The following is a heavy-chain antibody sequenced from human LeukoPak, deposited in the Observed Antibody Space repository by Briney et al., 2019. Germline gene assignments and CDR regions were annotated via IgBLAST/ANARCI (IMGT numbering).Heavy chain of an antibody. D-gene: IGHD3-22*01. Sequence: GGSLRLSCPASGFTFSSYAMSWVRQAPGKGLEWVSAISGSGGSTYYADSVKGRFTISRDNSKNTLYLQMNSLRAEDTAVYYCAKGGSYYEDYFDYWGQGTLVTVSS. CDR3: AKGGSYYEDYFDY. CDR2: ISGSGGST. CDR1: GFTFSSYA. J-gene: IGHJ4*02. V-gene: IGHV3-23*01.